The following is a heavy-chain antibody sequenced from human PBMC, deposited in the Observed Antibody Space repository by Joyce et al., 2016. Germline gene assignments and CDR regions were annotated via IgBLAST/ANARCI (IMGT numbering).Heavy chain of an antibody. Sequence: EVQLVESGGGLVQPGGSLRLSCSASGFTFSWYSMHWVRQAPGRGLEHVSAISTKGDSTYYADSVKGRFIISRDNSKNTLYLEMSSLRAEDTAVYYCVKDRGRAFDYWGQGTLVTVSS. J-gene: IGHJ4*02. V-gene: IGHV3-64D*06. CDR1: GFTFSWYS. CDR2: ISTKGDST. CDR3: VKDRGRAFDY. D-gene: IGHD3-10*01.